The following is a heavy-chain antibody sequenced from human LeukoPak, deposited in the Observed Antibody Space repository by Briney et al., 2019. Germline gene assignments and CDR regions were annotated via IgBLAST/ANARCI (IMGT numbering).Heavy chain of an antibody. V-gene: IGHV3-7*01. CDR1: EFTFSTSW. CDR2: IEPRGAEK. Sequence: GGSLGLSCAASEFTFSTSWMGWVRQAPGKGLEWVANIEPRGAEKYYADSVKGRFTISRDNAKNSLYLEMSGLRAEDTAMYYCARGNIPGAGRFDPWGQGTLVTVSS. CDR3: ARGNIPGAGRFDP. J-gene: IGHJ5*02. D-gene: IGHD6-13*01.